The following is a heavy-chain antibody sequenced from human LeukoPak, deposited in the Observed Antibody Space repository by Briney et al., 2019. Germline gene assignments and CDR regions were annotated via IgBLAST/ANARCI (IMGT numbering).Heavy chain of an antibody. D-gene: IGHD5-24*01. Sequence: GGSLRLSCTASGFRISDYWLTWVRQAPGKGLEWVSYISSSGSTIYYADSVKGRFTISRDNAKNSLYLQMNSLRAEDTAVYYCARALEMDAFDIWGQGTMVTVSS. CDR2: ISSSGSTI. J-gene: IGHJ3*02. CDR1: GFRISDYW. CDR3: ARALEMDAFDI. V-gene: IGHV3-11*01.